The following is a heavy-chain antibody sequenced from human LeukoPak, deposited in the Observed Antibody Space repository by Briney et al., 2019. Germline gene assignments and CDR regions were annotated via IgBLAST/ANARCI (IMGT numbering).Heavy chain of an antibody. CDR2: ISSSSSYI. J-gene: IGHJ6*02. D-gene: IGHD3-3*01. CDR1: GFTFSSYS. CDR3: ASLVSSGEMDV. Sequence: GGSLRLSCAASGFTFSSYSMNWARQAPGKGLEWVSSISSSSSYIYYADSVKGRFTISRDNAKNSLYLQMNSLRAEDTAVYYCASLVSSGEMDVWGQGTTVTVSS. V-gene: IGHV3-21*01.